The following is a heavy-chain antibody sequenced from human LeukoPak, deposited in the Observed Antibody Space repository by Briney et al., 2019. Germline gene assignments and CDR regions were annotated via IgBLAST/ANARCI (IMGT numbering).Heavy chain of an antibody. V-gene: IGHV3-48*03. CDR2: ISSSGSTI. CDR1: GFTFSSYE. CDR3: AKDGYSSSWAYYYYYYMDV. D-gene: IGHD6-13*01. Sequence: GGSLRLSCAASGFTFSSYEMNWVRQAPGKGLEWVSYISSSGSTIYYADSVKGRFTISRDNSKNSLYLQMNSLRTEDTALYYCAKDGYSSSWAYYYYYYMDVWGKGTTVTVSS. J-gene: IGHJ6*03.